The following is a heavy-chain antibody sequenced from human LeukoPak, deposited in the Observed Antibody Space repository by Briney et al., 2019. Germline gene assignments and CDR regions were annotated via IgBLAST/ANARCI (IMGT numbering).Heavy chain of an antibody. V-gene: IGHV1-18*01. CDR1: GYTFTIYG. J-gene: IGHJ4*02. CDR2: ISTYNGNT. CDR3: ARVPDSSSSYCYCDY. Sequence: ASVKVSFTASGYTFTIYGISWVRQAPGQGLEWMGWISTYNGNTNYAQKLQGRVTMTTDTSTSTAYMELRSLRSDDTAVYYCARVPDSSSSYCYCDYWGQGTLVTVSS. D-gene: IGHD6-13*01.